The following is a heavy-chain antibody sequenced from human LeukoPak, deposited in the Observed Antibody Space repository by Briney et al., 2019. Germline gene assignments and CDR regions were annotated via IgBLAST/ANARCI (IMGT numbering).Heavy chain of an antibody. CDR3: AKDGGYYFDY. CDR1: GFTFSXXX. CDR2: XSGNGGXX. Sequence: PGGSLRLSCXASGFTFSXXXXXXXXQAXXXXXEWVSVXSGNGGXXXXXXXXXXXXXXXRDNSKNTLYLQMNSLRAEDTAVYYCAKDGGYYFDYWGQGTLVTVSS. J-gene: IGHJ4*02. D-gene: IGHD2-15*01. V-gene: IGHV3-23*01.